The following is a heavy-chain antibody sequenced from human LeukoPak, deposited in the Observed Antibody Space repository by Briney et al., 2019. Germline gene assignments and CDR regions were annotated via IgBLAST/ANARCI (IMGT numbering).Heavy chain of an antibody. D-gene: IGHD2/OR15-2a*01. V-gene: IGHV4-39*07. CDR3: ARRICVAFDY. Sequence: SETLSLTCTVSGGSISSSSYYWGWIRQPPGKGLEWIGSIYYSGSTYYNPSLKSRVTISVDTSKNQFSLKLSSVTAADTAVYYCARRICVAFDYWGQGTLVTVSS. J-gene: IGHJ4*02. CDR2: IYYSGST. CDR1: GGSISSSSYY.